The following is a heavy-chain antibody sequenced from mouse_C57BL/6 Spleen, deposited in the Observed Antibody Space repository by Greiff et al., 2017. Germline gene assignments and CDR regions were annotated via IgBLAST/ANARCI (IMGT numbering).Heavy chain of an antibody. CDR2: LYPGDGDT. CDR1: GYAFSSSW. CDR3: AREGGAGVYAMDY. J-gene: IGHJ4*01. Sequence: QVQLKESGPELVKPGASVKISCKASGYAFSSSWMTWVKQRPGKGLEWIGRLYPGDGDTNYNGKFKGKATLTADKSSSTAYMQLSSLTSEDSAVYFCAREGGAGVYAMDYWGQGTSVTVSS. D-gene: IGHD3-2*02. V-gene: IGHV1-82*01.